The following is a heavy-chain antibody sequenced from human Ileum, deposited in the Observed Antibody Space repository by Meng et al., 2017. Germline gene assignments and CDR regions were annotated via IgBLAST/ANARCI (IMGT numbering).Heavy chain of an antibody. Sequence: GGSLRLSCAASGFTFSTYNMNWVRQAPGRGLEWVSSISSSSSYIYYADSVKGRFTISRDNAKNSLYLQMNSLRGEDTAVYYCARDQPRDYIVVVTAIDYWGQGTLVTVSS. J-gene: IGHJ4*02. CDR2: ISSSSSYI. CDR3: ARDQPRDYIVVVTAIDY. V-gene: IGHV3-21*01. CDR1: GFTFSTYN. D-gene: IGHD2-21*02.